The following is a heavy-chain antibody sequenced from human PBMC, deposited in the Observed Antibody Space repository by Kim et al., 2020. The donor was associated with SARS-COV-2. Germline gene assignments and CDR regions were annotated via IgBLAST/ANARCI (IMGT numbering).Heavy chain of an antibody. CDR3: ASVVSLHNCSGGSCYFSDAFDI. J-gene: IGHJ3*02. V-gene: IGHV1-3*01. CDR2: INAGNGNT. D-gene: IGHD2-15*01. CDR1: GYTFTSYA. Sequence: ASVKVSCKASGYTFTSYAMHWVRQAPGQRLEWMGWINAGNGNTKYSQKFQGRVTITRDTSASTAYMELSSLRSEDTAVYYCASVVSLHNCSGGSCYFSDAFDIWGQGTMVTVSS.